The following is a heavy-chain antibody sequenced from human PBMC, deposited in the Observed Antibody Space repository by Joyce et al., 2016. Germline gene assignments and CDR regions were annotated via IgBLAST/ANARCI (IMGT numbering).Heavy chain of an antibody. CDR2: INPNTGGT. CDR3: ARVVDPAKSFDY. J-gene: IGHJ4*02. V-gene: IGHV1-2*06. Sequence: QVQLVQSGAEVKRPGASVKVSCKASGYTFTGYYMHWVRQAPRQGLEWMGRINPNTGGTDLAQKFQGRVTMTTDTTISTAYMELSSVNSDDTAMYFCARVVDPAKSFDYWGQGTLVTVSS. CDR1: GYTFTGYY. D-gene: IGHD5-18*01.